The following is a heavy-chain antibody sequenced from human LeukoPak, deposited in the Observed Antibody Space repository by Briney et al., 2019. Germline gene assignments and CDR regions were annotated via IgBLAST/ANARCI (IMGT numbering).Heavy chain of an antibody. CDR1: GFTFRSYS. Sequence: GSLILSCAASGFTFRSYSMNWVRQAPGKGLELVSSISSSSSYIYYADSVKGRFTISRDNAKNSLYLQMNSLRAEDTAVYYCARAGIGGSSTSCDYWGQGTLVTVSS. V-gene: IGHV3-21*01. D-gene: IGHD2-2*01. CDR2: ISSSSSYI. CDR3: ARAGIGGSSTSCDY. J-gene: IGHJ4*02.